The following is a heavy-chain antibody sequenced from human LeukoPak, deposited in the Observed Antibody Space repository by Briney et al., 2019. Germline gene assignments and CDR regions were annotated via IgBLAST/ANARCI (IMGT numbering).Heavy chain of an antibody. CDR3: ARHPSAMTGFDP. J-gene: IGHJ5*02. CDR1: GGSITSYY. Sequence: PSETLSLTCTVSGGSITSYYWGWIRQAPGKGLEWIGYIFHSGSTNYNPSLKSRVTISVDSSKDQFSLRMSSVTAADTAVYYCARHPSAMTGFDPWGHGSLVTVSS. CDR2: IFHSGST. V-gene: IGHV4-59*08. D-gene: IGHD2-2*01.